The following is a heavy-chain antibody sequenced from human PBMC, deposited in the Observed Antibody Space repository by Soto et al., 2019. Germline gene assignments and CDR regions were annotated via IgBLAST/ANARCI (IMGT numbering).Heavy chain of an antibody. D-gene: IGHD2-15*01. CDR1: GYTFTSYV. V-gene: IGHV1-18*01. CDR2: VSAYNGNT. J-gene: IGHJ6*02. CDR3: ARDSRGTTLYYYYGMDV. Sequence: ASVKVSCKASGYTFTSYVISWVRQAPGQGLEWMGWVSAYNGNTNYAQKLQGRVTMTTDTSTSTAYMELRSLRSDDTAVYYCARDSRGTTLYYYYGMDVWGQGTTVTVSS.